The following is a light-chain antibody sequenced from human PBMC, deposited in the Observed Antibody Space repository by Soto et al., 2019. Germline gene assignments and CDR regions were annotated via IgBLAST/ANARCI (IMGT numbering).Light chain of an antibody. Sequence: QPVLTQPPSASASLGASVTLTCTLSSGYSNYKVDWYQQRPGKGPRFVMRVGTGGIVGSKGDGIPYRFLVLCSGLNRYLTIKNLQEQEESDYHCGAVHGSGSNFVFGGGTKVTVL. CDR3: GAVHGSGSNFV. CDR1: SGYSNYK. CDR2: VGTGGIVG. J-gene: IGLJ2*01. V-gene: IGLV9-49*01.